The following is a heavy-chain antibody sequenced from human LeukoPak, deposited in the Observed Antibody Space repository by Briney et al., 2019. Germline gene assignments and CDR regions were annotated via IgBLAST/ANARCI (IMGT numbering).Heavy chain of an antibody. D-gene: IGHD3-22*01. J-gene: IGHJ4*02. Sequence: GGSLRLSCAASGFTFSSYEMNWVRQAPGKGLEWVAVISYDGSNKYYADSVKGRFTISRDNSKNTLYLQMNSLRAEDTAVYYCARDLPITMIVVVISGQLDYWGQGTLVTVSS. CDR3: ARDLPITMIVVVISGQLDY. CDR2: ISYDGSNK. V-gene: IGHV3-30*04. CDR1: GFTFSSYE.